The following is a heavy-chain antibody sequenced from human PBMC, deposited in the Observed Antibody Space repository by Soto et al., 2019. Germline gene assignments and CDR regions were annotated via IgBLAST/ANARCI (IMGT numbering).Heavy chain of an antibody. CDR1: GDRVSTNSAT. J-gene: IGHJ5*01. CDR2: TYYRYNWYT. CDR3: ARLIGNSWLDS. D-gene: IGHD2-8*01. V-gene: IGHV6-1*01. Sequence: SQTNSLTCALSGDRVSTNSATWDWIRQSPSRDHERLGRTYYRYNWYTVYAVSVKGRITISPYTSNNQLSLQLNSVTPDDTAVYYCARLIGNSWLDSWGQGTLVTVSS.